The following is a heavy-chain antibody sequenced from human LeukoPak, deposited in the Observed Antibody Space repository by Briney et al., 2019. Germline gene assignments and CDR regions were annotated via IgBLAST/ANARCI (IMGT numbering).Heavy chain of an antibody. CDR3: ARIRSGHYDAFDI. CDR1: GGSISSSSYY. Sequence: SETLSLTCTVSGGSISSSSYYWGWIRQPPGKGLEWIGYIYYSGSTNYNPSLKSRVTISVDTSKNQFSLKLGSVTAADTAVYYCARIRSGHYDAFDIWGQGTMVTVSS. J-gene: IGHJ3*02. D-gene: IGHD3-22*01. CDR2: IYYSGST. V-gene: IGHV4-61*05.